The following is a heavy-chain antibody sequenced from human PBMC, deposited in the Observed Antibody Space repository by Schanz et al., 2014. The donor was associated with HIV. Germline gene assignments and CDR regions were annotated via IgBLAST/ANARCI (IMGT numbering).Heavy chain of an antibody. Sequence: EVQLLESGGGLVQPGGSLRLSCAASGFTFSSYAMSWVRQAPGKGLEWVSAISGSGGGTFYAGSVKGRFTISRDNSKNMLYLQMTSLRVEDTAVYYCTKDIVAGASEYWGQGTLVTVSS. V-gene: IGHV3-23*01. CDR2: ISGSGGGT. CDR3: TKDIVAGASEY. CDR1: GFTFSSYA. D-gene: IGHD6-19*01. J-gene: IGHJ4*02.